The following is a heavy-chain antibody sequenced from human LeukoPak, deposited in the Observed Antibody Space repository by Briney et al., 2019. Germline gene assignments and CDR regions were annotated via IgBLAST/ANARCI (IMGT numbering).Heavy chain of an antibody. D-gene: IGHD4-17*01. V-gene: IGHV3-74*01. J-gene: IGHJ4*02. Sequence: PGGSLRLSCAASGFTFSSHWMHWVRQAPGKGLVWVSRINPDGSSTSYADSVKGRFTISRDNAKNTLYLQMNSLRAEDTAVYYCARDGNYGDYIRGQGTLVTVSS. CDR1: GFTFSSHW. CDR2: INPDGSST. CDR3: ARDGNYGDYI.